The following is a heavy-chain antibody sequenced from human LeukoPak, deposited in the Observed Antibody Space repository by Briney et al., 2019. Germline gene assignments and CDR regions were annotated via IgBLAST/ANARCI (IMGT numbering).Heavy chain of an antibody. Sequence: PGGSLRLSCAASGFTFSGSAMHWVRQASGKGLEWVGRIRSKANSYATAYAASVKGRFTISRDDSKNTAYLQMNSLKTEDTAVYYCTAPPSYCSSTSRYSRYYYYMDVWGKGTTVTVSS. V-gene: IGHV3-73*01. CDR1: GFTFSGSA. CDR2: IRSKANSYAT. J-gene: IGHJ6*03. CDR3: TAPPSYCSSTSRYSRYYYYMDV. D-gene: IGHD2-2*02.